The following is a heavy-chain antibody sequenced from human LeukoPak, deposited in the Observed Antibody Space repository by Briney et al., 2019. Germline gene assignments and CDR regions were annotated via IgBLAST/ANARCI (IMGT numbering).Heavy chain of an antibody. CDR3: TRSRERYWTSGSCYVDRHSR. V-gene: IGHV4-61*02. J-gene: IGHJ4*02. D-gene: IGHD2-2*01. CDR1: GGSIISVYDY. CDR2: MYTSGST. Sequence: TSETLSLTCTVSGGSIISVYDYWSWIRQPDGKGLEWTGRMYTSGSTEYNPSLNSRVTISVDTSKNQFSLKLSSVTAADTAVYYCTRSRERYWTSGSCYVDRHSRWGQGTLVTVSS.